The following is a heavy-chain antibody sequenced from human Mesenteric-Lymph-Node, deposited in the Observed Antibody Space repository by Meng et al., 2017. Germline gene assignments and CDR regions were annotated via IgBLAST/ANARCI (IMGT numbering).Heavy chain of an antibody. CDR2: ISYDGSNK. V-gene: IGHV3-30*01. Sequence: GAGGGGCPHGRSLDASCAASGFTFGSYACHGVRQAPGNGLEWVAVISYDGSNKYYADSVKGRFTVSRDNSKNTLYLQMNSLRAEDTAVYYCARDEGSGTPRSWFDPWGHGTLVTVSS. J-gene: IGHJ5*02. CDR1: GFTFGSYA. D-gene: IGHD3-10*01. CDR3: ARDEGSGTPRSWFDP.